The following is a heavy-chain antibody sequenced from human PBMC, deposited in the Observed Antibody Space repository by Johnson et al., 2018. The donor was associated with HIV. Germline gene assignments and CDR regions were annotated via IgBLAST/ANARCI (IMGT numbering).Heavy chain of an antibody. D-gene: IGHD1-26*01. CDR1: GFTFSSYA. J-gene: IGHJ3*02. V-gene: IGHV3-30*04. Sequence: QVQLVESGGGVVQPGRSLRLSCAASGFTFSSYAMHWVRQAPGKGLEWVAVISYDGSNKYYADSVKGRFTISRDNSKNTLFLQMNSLRAEDTAVYHCAKMGYSGSYYVGAFDIWGQGTMVIVSS. CDR3: AKMGYSGSYYVGAFDI. CDR2: ISYDGSNK.